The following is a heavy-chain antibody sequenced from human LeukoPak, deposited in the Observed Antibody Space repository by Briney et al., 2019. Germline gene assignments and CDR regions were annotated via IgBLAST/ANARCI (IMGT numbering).Heavy chain of an antibody. V-gene: IGHV3-21*01. J-gene: IGHJ6*03. CDR1: GFTFSSYA. Sequence: GGSLRLSCAASGFTFSSYAMSWVRQAPGKGLEWVSAISSSSSYIYYADSVKGRFTISRDNAKNSLYLQMNSLRAEDTAVYYCARVRSGSYSYYNYYYMDVWGKGTTVTVSS. CDR3: ARVRSGSYSYYNYYYMDV. D-gene: IGHD1-26*01. CDR2: ISSSSSYI.